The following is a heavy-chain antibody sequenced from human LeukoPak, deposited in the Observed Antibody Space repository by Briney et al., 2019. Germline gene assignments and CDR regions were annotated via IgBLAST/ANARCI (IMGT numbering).Heavy chain of an antibody. V-gene: IGHV4-59*01. CDR2: AYYNGRA. D-gene: IGHD5/OR15-5a*01. Sequence: SETLSLTRTVSGGSITSSYWSWIRQPPGKGLEWIGYAYYNGRANYNPSLKSRLTISVDTSKNQFSLNLSSVTAADTAVYYCAREVSPSDHYYYYGVDVWGRGTTVTVSS. CDR1: GGSITSSY. CDR3: AREVSPSDHYYYYGVDV. J-gene: IGHJ6*02.